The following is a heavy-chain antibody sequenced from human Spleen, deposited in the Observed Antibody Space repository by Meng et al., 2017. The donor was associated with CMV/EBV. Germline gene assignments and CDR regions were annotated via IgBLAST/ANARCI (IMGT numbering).Heavy chain of an antibody. CDR1: GGSISSGDYY. J-gene: IGHJ5*02. D-gene: IGHD5-18*01. Sequence: QVQRQASGPGLVNPSQTLSLPCTVSGGSISSGDYYWSWIRQPPGKGLEWIGYIYYSGSTYYNPSLKSRVTISVDTSKNQFSLKLSSVTAADTAVYYCARDPLYGDTNWFDPWGQGTLVTVSS. CDR2: IYYSGST. V-gene: IGHV4-30-4*08. CDR3: ARDPLYGDTNWFDP.